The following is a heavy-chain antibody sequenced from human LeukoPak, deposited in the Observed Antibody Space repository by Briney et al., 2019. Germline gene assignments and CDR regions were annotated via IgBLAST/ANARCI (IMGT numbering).Heavy chain of an antibody. V-gene: IGHV4-59*08. Sequence: SETLSLTCTVSGGSISSYYWSWIRQPPGKGLEWIGYIYYSGSTNYNPSLKSRVTISVDTSKNQFSLKLSSVTAADTAVYYCARQFQGSGSYYNPYRNWFDPWGQGTLVTVSS. J-gene: IGHJ5*02. CDR2: IYYSGST. D-gene: IGHD3-10*01. CDR3: ARQFQGSGSYYNPYRNWFDP. CDR1: GGSISSYY.